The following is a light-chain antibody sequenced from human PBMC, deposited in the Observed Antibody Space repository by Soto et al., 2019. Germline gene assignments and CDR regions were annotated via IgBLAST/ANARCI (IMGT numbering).Light chain of an antibody. CDR3: QQYNNWPPT. CDR2: GAS. CDR1: QSVSGN. J-gene: IGKJ1*01. Sequence: EIVMTQSPATLSVSPGERATLSCRASQSVSGNLAWYQQKPGQAPRLLIYGASTRATGIPARFSGSGSGTDYTLTSSRLQSEDFAVYYCQQYNNWPPTFGRGTKVEIK. V-gene: IGKV3D-15*01.